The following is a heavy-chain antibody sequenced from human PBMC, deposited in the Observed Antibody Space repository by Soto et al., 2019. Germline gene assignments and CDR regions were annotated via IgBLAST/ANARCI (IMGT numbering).Heavy chain of an antibody. V-gene: IGHV1-46*01. D-gene: IGHD6-13*01. CDR2: INPSGGST. Sequence: ASVQVPCKAAGYTFTSYYMHWVRQAPGQGLEWMGIINPSGGSTSYAQKFQGRVTMTRDTSTSTVYMELSSLRSEDTAAYYCARDRGIAAAATAYYYGMDVWGQGTTVTVSS. CDR3: ARDRGIAAAATAYYYGMDV. CDR1: GYTFTSYY. J-gene: IGHJ6*02.